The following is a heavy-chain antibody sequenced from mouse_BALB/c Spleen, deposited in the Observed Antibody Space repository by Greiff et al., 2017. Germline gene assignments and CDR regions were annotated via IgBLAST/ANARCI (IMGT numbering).Heavy chain of an antibody. CDR2: IDPANGNT. CDR3: ARGGYGNPDY. V-gene: IGHV14-3*02. D-gene: IGHD2-1*01. J-gene: IGHJ4*01. CDR1: GFNFKDTY. Sequence: VQLQQSGAELVKPGASVKLSCTASGFNFKDTYMHWVKQRPEQGLEWIGRIDPANGNTKYDPKFQGKATITADTSSNTAYLQLSSLTSEDTAVYYCARGGYGNPDYWGQGTSVTVSS.